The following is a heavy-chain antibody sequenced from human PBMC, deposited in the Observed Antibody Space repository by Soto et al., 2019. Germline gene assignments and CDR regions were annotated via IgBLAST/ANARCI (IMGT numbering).Heavy chain of an antibody. Sequence: SETLSLTCIVSGGSISSYYWSWIRQPPGKGLEWIGYIYYSGSTKYNPSLKSRVTISVDTSKNQFSLKLNSVSASDTAVYYCARGSSESPRRWFDPWGQGTLVTSPQ. CDR3: ARGSSESPRRWFDP. V-gene: IGHV4-59*01. J-gene: IGHJ5*02. CDR1: GGSISSYY. D-gene: IGHD2-2*01. CDR2: IYYSGST.